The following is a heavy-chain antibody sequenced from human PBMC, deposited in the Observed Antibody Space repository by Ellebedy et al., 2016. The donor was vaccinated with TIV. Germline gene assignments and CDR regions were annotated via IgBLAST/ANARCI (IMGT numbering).Heavy chain of an antibody. CDR1: GFTFSSYA. CDR2: ISGSGGST. V-gene: IGHV3-23*01. D-gene: IGHD3-22*01. CDR3: ANADSFITMIVVVDKHDAFDI. Sequence: PGGSLRLSCAASGFTFSSYAMSWVRQAPGKGLEWVSAISGSGGSTYYADSVKGRFTISRDNSKNTLYLQMNSLRAEDTAVYYCANADSFITMIVVVDKHDAFDIWGQGTMVTVSS. J-gene: IGHJ3*02.